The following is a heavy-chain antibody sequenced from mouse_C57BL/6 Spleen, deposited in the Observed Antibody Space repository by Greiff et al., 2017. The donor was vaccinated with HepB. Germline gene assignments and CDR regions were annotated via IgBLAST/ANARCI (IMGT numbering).Heavy chain of an antibody. J-gene: IGHJ3*01. CDR1: GFSLTSYG. D-gene: IGHD1-1*01. V-gene: IGHV2-2*01. CDR3: ARYYYGSFAWFAY. CDR2: IWSGGST. Sequence: QVQLKESGPGLVQPSQRLSITCTVSGFSLTSYGVHWVRQSPGKGLEWLGVIWSGGSTDYNAAFISRLSISKDNSKSQVFFKMNSLQADDTAIYYCARYYYGSFAWFAYWGQGTLVTVSA.